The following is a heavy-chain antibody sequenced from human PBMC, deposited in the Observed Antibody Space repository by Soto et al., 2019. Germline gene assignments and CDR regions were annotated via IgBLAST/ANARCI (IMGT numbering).Heavy chain of an antibody. D-gene: IGHD3-10*01. CDR1: GFTFSGYA. V-gene: IGHV3-23*01. Sequence: EVQLLESGGGLVQPGGSLRLSCAASGFTFSGYALTWVRQAPGKGLEWVSAISGGGDATFYADSVKGRFTISRDNSKNTLYLQMNTLRAEDTAVYYCARKVSGSTGRPDLWYFDRWGRGTLVTVSS. CDR3: ARKVSGSTGRPDLWYFDR. J-gene: IGHJ2*01. CDR2: ISGGGDAT.